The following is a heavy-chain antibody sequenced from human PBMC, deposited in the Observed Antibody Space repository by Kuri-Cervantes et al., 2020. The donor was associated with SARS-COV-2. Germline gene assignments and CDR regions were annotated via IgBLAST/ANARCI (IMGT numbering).Heavy chain of an antibody. CDR3: ARLPDILTGYYNQAGVDY. D-gene: IGHD3-9*01. V-gene: IGHV4-39*01. Sequence: SETLSLTCTVSGASIRSSSYFWAWIRQPPGKGLEWIGSIYPSGHSYYNPSLKSRVTISVDTSKNQFSLKLSSVTAADTAVYYCARLPDILTGYYNQAGVDYWGQGTLVTVSS. CDR2: IYPSGHS. J-gene: IGHJ4*02. CDR1: GASIRSSSYF.